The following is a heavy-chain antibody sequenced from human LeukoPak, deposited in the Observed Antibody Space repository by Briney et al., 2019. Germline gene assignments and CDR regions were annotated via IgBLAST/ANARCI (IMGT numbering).Heavy chain of an antibody. Sequence: PGGSLRLSCAASGFTFSSYSMNWVRQAPGKGLEWVSSISSSSSYIYYADSVKGRFTISRDNAKNSLYLQMNSLRAEDTAVYYCARADFWSGYYLSRFDYWGQGTLVTVSS. V-gene: IGHV3-21*04. J-gene: IGHJ4*02. CDR1: GFTFSSYS. D-gene: IGHD3-3*01. CDR2: ISSSSSYI. CDR3: ARADFWSGYYLSRFDY.